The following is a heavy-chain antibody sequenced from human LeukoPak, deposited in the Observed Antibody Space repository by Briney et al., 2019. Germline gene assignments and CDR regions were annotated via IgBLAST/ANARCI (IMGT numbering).Heavy chain of an antibody. Sequence: PGGSLRLSCAASGFTFSSYAMSWVRQAPGKGLEWVSAISGSGGSTYYADSVKGRFTISRDNSKNTLYLQMNSLRAEDTAVYYCARELVVVVPAAPALGYWGQGTLVTVSS. V-gene: IGHV3-23*01. D-gene: IGHD2-2*01. CDR1: GFTFSSYA. CDR3: ARELVVVVPAAPALGY. J-gene: IGHJ4*02. CDR2: ISGSGGST.